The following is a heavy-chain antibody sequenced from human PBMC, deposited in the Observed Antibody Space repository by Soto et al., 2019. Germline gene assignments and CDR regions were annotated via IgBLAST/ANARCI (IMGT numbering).Heavy chain of an antibody. J-gene: IGHJ4*02. CDR2: ISGSGDST. CDR3: ARRGPGTYFDY. CDR1: GFTFSSYA. V-gene: IGHV3-23*01. D-gene: IGHD6-13*01. Sequence: GGSLRLSCAASGFTFSSYAMNWVRQAPGKGLGWVSVISGSGDSTYYADSVKGRFTISRDNSKNTLYLQMNSLRAEDTAVYYCARRGPGTYFDYWGQGTLVTVSS.